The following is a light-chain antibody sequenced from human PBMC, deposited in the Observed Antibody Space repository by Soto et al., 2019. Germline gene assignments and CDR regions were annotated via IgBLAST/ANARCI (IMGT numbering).Light chain of an antibody. CDR1: SIDVGSYDR. Sequence: QSVLTQPASVSGSPGQSITISCTGTSIDVGSYDRVSLYQQHPGNAPKLMIYEVSKRPSGVSDRFSGSKSGNTASLTISGLQADDEADYYCCSYATTTLFGGGTKLTVL. V-gene: IGLV2-23*02. J-gene: IGLJ2*01. CDR2: EVS. CDR3: CSYATTTL.